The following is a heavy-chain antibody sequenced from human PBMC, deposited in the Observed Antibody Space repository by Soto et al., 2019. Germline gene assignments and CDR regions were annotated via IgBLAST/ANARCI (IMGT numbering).Heavy chain of an antibody. Sequence: SETLSLTCAVSGSSISSGGYSWSWIRQPPGKGLEWIGYIYHSGSTYYNPSLKSRVTISVDRSKDQFSLKLSSVTAADTAVYYCARVKDYYDSSGYHNLFDPWGQGTLVTVSS. J-gene: IGHJ5*02. D-gene: IGHD3-22*01. CDR2: IYHSGST. V-gene: IGHV4-30-2*01. CDR1: GSSISSGGYS. CDR3: ARVKDYYDSSGYHNLFDP.